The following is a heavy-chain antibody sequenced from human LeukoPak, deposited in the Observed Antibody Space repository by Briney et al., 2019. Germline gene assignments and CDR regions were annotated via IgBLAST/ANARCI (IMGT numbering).Heavy chain of an antibody. V-gene: IGHV4-4*02. CDR3: ARDSGTYSSSWFPAFDI. J-gene: IGHJ3*02. CDR2: IYHSGST. CDR1: GGSISSSNW. D-gene: IGHD6-13*01. Sequence: SGTLSLTCAVSGGSISSSNWWSWVRQPPGKGLEWIGEIYHSGSTNYNPSLKSRVTISVDKSKNQFSLKLSSVTAADTAVYYCARDSGTYSSSWFPAFDIWGQGTMVTVSS.